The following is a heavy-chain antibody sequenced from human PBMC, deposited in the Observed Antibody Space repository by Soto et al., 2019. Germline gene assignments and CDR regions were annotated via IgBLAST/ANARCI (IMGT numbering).Heavy chain of an antibody. Sequence: ASVKVSCKASGYTFTSYGISWVRQAPGQGLEWMGWISAYNGNTNYAQKLQGRVTMTTDTSTSTAYMELRSLRSDDTAVYYCARDPRYIVEVPAAGSEPFDYWGQGTLVPVSS. CDR3: ARDPRYIVEVPAAGSEPFDY. V-gene: IGHV1-18*01. J-gene: IGHJ4*02. CDR2: ISAYNGNT. CDR1: GYTFTSYG. D-gene: IGHD2-2*01.